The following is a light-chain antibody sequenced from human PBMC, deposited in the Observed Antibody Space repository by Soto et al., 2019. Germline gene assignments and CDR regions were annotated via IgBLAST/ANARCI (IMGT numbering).Light chain of an antibody. Sequence: EIVLTQSPATLSLSPGERATLSCRASQSVSSYLAWYQQKPGQAPRLLIYDASNRATGIPARFSGSGSGTDFTLTISSLEPGDFAVYYCHQRSNWPLTFGGGTKVEIK. CDR2: DAS. CDR1: QSVSSY. J-gene: IGKJ4*01. V-gene: IGKV3-11*01. CDR3: HQRSNWPLT.